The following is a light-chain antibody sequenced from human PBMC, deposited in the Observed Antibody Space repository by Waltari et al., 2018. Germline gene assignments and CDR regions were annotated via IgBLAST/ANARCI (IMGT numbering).Light chain of an antibody. V-gene: IGLV2-23*02. CDR1: YSNVWSYDL. J-gene: IGLJ2*01. CDR3: CSYASSSPRLI. CDR2: EVL. Sequence: QSALTQPASVSGSLGQSISISCSGTYSNVWSYDLVSWYHQRPGEAPNLLIYEVLKRPSGISNRFSGSKSGNAASLTISALQPEDEGTYYCCSYASSSPRLIFGGGTELSVL.